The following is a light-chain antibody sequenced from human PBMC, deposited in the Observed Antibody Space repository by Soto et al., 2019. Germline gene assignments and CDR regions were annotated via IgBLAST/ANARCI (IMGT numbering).Light chain of an antibody. CDR1: SSDVGTYDS. J-gene: IGLJ3*02. CDR2: EVS. V-gene: IGLV2-14*01. CDR3: SSYTSSITLV. Sequence: QSVLTQPASVSGSPGQSITISCTGTSSDVGTYDSVSWYQQHPGEAPKLMIYEVSNRPSGVSDRFSGSKSGNTASLTISGLQAEDEADYYCSSYTSSITLVFGGGTKVTVL.